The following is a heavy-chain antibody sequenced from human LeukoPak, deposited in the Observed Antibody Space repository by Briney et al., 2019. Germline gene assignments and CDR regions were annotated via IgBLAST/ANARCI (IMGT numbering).Heavy chain of an antibody. CDR3: AGGYSYGGPGNFDY. V-gene: IGHV3-30*02. D-gene: IGHD5-18*01. CDR2: IRYDGSYK. J-gene: IGHJ4*02. Sequence: QLGGSLRLSCAASGFTFSTYGMYWVRQAPGKGLEWVAFIRYDGSYKYYADSVKGRFTISRDNAKNSLYLQMNSLRAEDTAVYYCAGGYSYGGPGNFDYWGQGTLVTVSS. CDR1: GFTFSTYG.